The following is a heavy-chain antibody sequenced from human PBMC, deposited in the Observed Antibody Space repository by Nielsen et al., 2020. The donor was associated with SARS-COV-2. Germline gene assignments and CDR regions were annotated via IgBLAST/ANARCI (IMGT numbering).Heavy chain of an antibody. CDR2: IYWDDDK. CDR3: ARRRGITVFGDFPFDY. Sequence: SGPTLVKPTQTLTLTCTFSGFSLSTSGVGVGWIRQPPGKALEWLALIYWDDDKRYSPSLKSRLTITKDTSNNQVVLTITNMDPVDTATYYCARRRGITVFGDFPFDYRGQGTLVTVSS. D-gene: IGHD3-3*01. CDR1: GFSLSTSGVG. V-gene: IGHV2-5*02. J-gene: IGHJ4*02.